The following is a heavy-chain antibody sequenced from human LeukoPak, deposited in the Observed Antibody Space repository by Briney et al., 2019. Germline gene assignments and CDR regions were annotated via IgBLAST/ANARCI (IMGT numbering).Heavy chain of an antibody. D-gene: IGHD2-2*01. J-gene: IGHJ4*02. Sequence: SETLSLTCAVSGVSISSSNWWSWVRQPPGKGLEWIGEIYHTGSPNYNPSLKSRVTISVDKSKNQLSLKLDSVTAADTAVYYCARDPHCSSSSCPRDYWGQGTLVIVSS. CDR1: GVSISSSNW. CDR3: ARDPHCSSSSCPRDY. CDR2: IYHTGSP. V-gene: IGHV4-4*02.